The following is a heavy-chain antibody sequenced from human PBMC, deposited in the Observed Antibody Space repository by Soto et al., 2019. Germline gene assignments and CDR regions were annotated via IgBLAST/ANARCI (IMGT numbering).Heavy chain of an antibody. D-gene: IGHD3-9*01. CDR3: ARKLEASIRHVEWFSYKWSDP. V-gene: IGHV4-34*01. CDR2: ITFRGVT. CDR1: GDSLSGYA. Sequence: SETLSLTCDVHGDSLSGYAWSWIRQPPGKGLEWIGEITFRGVTNYHPSLKSRLSMSVDTSKNRISLNVSSVTAADTALYFCARKLEASIRHVEWFSYKWSDPWGPGTLVSVSS. J-gene: IGHJ5*02.